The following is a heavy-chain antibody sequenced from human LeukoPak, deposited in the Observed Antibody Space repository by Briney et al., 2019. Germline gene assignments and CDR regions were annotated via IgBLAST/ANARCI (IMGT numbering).Heavy chain of an antibody. D-gene: IGHD3-10*01. V-gene: IGHV3-64D*06. CDR1: GFSFSSYT. CDR3: VKDRWADYYGSGTYFDS. Sequence: GGYLRLYCLGSGFSFSSYTMHWVRQAPGKGLEYISAISSHGGSTYYADSVKGRFTSSRYNSTTPLYLRMSSLRVEDTAVYYCVKDRWADYYGSGTYFDSWGQGTLVTVSS. CDR2: ISSHGGST. J-gene: IGHJ4*02.